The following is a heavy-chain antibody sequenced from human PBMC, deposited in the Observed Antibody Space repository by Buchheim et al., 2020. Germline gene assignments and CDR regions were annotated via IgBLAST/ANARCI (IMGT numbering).Heavy chain of an antibody. CDR3: ARGSYSGPFDY. Sequence: QVQLQESGPGLVKPSQTLSLTCTVSGDSISSGSHYWSWIRQHPGKGLEWIGYIYYSGSTYYNPSLKSRVSISVDSSNHQFSLKLSSVTAADTAVYYCARGSYSGPFDYWGQGTL. CDR2: IYYSGST. CDR1: GDSISSGSHY. D-gene: IGHD5-12*01. V-gene: IGHV4-31*03. J-gene: IGHJ4*02.